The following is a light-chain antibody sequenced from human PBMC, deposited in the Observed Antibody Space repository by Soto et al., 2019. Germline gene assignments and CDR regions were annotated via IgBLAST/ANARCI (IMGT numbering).Light chain of an antibody. J-gene: IGLJ1*01. V-gene: IGLV2-14*01. CDR3: SSSTSNSAYV. CDR2: EVS. Sequence: QSVLTQPASVSGSPGQSITISCTGTSSDVGGYNYVSWYQQHPDKAPKLMIYEVSNRPSGVSNRFSGSKSGNTASLTISGLQAEDKADYYCSSSTSNSAYVFGTGTKVTVL. CDR1: SSDVGGYNY.